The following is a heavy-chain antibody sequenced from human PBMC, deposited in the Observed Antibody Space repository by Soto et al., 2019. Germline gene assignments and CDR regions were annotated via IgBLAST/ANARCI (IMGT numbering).Heavy chain of an antibody. CDR2: IYYSGNT. J-gene: IGHJ4*02. V-gene: IGHV4-31*03. CDR1: GGSISSNDFY. D-gene: IGHD5-18*01. CDR3: ARRTTRGYSYGTFDY. Sequence: SETLSLTCIVPGGSISSNDFYWSWIRQHPGKGLEWIGYIYYSGNTYYNPSLKSRVTILVDTSKNQFSLKVSSVTAADTAVYYCARRTTRGYSYGTFDYWGQGTLVTVSS.